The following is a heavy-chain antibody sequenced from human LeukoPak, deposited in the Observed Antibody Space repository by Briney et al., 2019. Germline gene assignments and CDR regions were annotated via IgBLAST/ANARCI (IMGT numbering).Heavy chain of an antibody. D-gene: IGHD1-20*01. CDR1: GYTFTGYY. J-gene: IGHJ4*02. CDR2: INPKTGGS. Sequence: ASVKVSCKASGYTFTGYYMHWVLQAPGQGLEWLGRINPKTGGSNYAQKFQGRVTMTSDTSTSTAYMELSRLNSDDTAVYYCTTLVSGINYWGQGTLVTVSS. V-gene: IGHV1-2*06. CDR3: TTLVSGINY.